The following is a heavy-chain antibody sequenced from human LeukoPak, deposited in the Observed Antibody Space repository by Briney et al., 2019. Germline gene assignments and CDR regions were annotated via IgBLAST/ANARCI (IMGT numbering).Heavy chain of an antibody. J-gene: IGHJ4*02. CDR1: GGSISSYY. D-gene: IGHD3-22*01. CDR2: IYYSGST. V-gene: IGHV4-59*08. Sequence: PSETLSLTCTVSGGSISSYYWSWIRQPPGKGLEWIGYIYYSGSTNYNPSLKSRVTISVDTFKNQSSLKLSSVTAADTAVYYCARMIREYYYDSSGYYAIDYWGQGTLVTVSS. CDR3: ARMIREYYYDSSGYYAIDY.